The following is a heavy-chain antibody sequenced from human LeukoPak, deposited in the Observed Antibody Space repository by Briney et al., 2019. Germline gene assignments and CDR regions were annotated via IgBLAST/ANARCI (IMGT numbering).Heavy chain of an antibody. V-gene: IGHV1-2*02. J-gene: IGHJ5*02. D-gene: IGHD3-22*01. CDR2: INPNSGGT. Sequence: ASVKVSCKASGYTFTGYYMHWVRQAPGQGLEWMGWINPNSGGTNYAQKFQGRVTMTRDTSISTAYMELSRLRSDDTAVYYCASSGSFGTTYYYDSSGYPPMGWFDPWGQGTLVTVSS. CDR1: GYTFTGYY. CDR3: ASSGSFGTTYYYDSSGYPPMGWFDP.